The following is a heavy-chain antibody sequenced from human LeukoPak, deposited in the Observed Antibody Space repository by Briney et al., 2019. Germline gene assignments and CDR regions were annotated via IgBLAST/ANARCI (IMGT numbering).Heavy chain of an antibody. J-gene: IGHJ4*02. CDR2: IYYSGST. CDR1: GGSISGYY. D-gene: IGHD6-13*01. V-gene: IGHV4-59*01. Sequence: TSETLSLTCTVSGGSISGYYWSWIRQPPGKGLEWIGYIYYSGSTNYNPSLKSRVIISVDTSKNQFSLKLSSVTAADTAVYYCASGRPAKPHSSSLDYWGQGTLVTVSS. CDR3: ASGRPAKPHSSSLDY.